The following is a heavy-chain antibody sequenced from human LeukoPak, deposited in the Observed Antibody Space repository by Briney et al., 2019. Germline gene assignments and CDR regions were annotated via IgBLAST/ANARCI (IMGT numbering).Heavy chain of an antibody. CDR1: GYTFTSFV. D-gene: IGHD3-3*01. CDR3: ARDQDFRSGQYGRDFDY. Sequence: GASVKVSCKASGYTFTSFVINWVRQAPGQGPEWMGWINTITGNPTYAQGFTGRFVFSLDTSVSTAYLQINSLKADDTAVYYCARDQDFRSGQYGRDFDYWGQGTLVTVSS. V-gene: IGHV7-4-1*02. J-gene: IGHJ4*02. CDR2: INTITGNP.